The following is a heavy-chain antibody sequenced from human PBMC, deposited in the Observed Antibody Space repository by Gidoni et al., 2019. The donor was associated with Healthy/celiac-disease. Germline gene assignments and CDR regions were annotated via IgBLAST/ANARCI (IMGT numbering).Heavy chain of an antibody. CDR2: ISYDGSNK. V-gene: IGHV3-30*18. CDR1: GFTFSSYG. D-gene: IGHD6-19*01. CDR3: AKGSEGQWLVRGLDY. Sequence: QVQLVESGGGVVQPGRSLRLSCAASGFTFSSYGMHWVRQAPGKGLEWVAVISYDGSNKYYADSVKGRFTISRDNSKNTLYLQMNSLRAEDTAVYYCAKGSEGQWLVRGLDYWGQGTLVTVSS. J-gene: IGHJ4*02.